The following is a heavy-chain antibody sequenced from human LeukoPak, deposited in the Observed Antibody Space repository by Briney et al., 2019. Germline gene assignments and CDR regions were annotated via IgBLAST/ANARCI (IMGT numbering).Heavy chain of an antibody. CDR2: IYSGGTT. CDR3: ARAQAATYGMDV. J-gene: IGHJ6*02. Sequence: GGSLRLSCAASGFTFSSNYMSWVRQAPGMGLEWVSVIYSGGTTYYADSVKGRFTISRDNSKNTLYLQMNSLRAEDTAVYYCARAQAATYGMDVWGQGTTVTVSS. CDR1: GFTFSSNY. D-gene: IGHD6-25*01. V-gene: IGHV3-53*01.